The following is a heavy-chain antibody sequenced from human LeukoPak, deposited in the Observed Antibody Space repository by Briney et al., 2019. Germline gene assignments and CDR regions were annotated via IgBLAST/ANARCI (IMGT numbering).Heavy chain of an antibody. D-gene: IGHD2-15*01. CDR1: GYTFTFYG. V-gene: IGHV1-18*01. CDR2: VNVHNGST. Sequence: ASVKVSFKASGYTFTFYGISWVRQAPRQGLERMGWVNVHNGSTTYAQKLQGRVTMTTDTSTSTAYMELRSLRSDDTAVYYCARERVYCSGGSCYSEWFDPWGQGTLVTVSS. CDR3: ARERVYCSGGSCYSEWFDP. J-gene: IGHJ5*02.